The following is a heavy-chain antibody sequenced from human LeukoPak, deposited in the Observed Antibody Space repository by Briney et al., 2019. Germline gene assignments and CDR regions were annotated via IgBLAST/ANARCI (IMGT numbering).Heavy chain of an antibody. Sequence: GGSLRLSCAASGFTVSNNYLSWVRQARGKGLEWVSFIYDVGTTVYADSVKGRFTISRDNSKNILYLQMDSLRADDTAIYYCARWLCNGASCYYDYWGQGTLVTVSS. J-gene: IGHJ4*02. CDR1: GFTVSNNY. V-gene: IGHV3-53*01. D-gene: IGHD3-22*01. CDR2: IYDVGTT. CDR3: ARWLCNGASCYYDY.